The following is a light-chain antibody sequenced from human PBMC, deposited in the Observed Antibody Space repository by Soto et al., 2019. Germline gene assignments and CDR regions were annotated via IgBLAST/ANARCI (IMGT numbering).Light chain of an antibody. CDR3: QHYDSSRT. V-gene: IGKV3-20*01. CDR1: QSVDSTY. J-gene: IGKJ1*01. CDR2: GAS. Sequence: EIVLTQSPGTLSLSPGERATLSCRASQSVDSTYITWYQQKPGQAPRLLIYGASGRATGIPDRFSGSGSGTDFSLTISRLEPEDFAVYYCQHYDSSRTFGQGTKVDIK.